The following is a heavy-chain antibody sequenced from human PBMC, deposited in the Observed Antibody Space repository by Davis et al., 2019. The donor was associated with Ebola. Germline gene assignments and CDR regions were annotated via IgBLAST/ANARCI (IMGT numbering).Heavy chain of an antibody. CDR3: AKGGSGWPSDYSYGMGV. V-gene: IGHV3-23*01. J-gene: IGHJ6*04. D-gene: IGHD6-19*01. CDR1: GFTFSNYA. CDR2: ITGSGGSR. Sequence: GGSLRLSCAASGFTFSNYAMSWVRQAPGKGLEWVSSITGSGGSRYHADSAKGRFIISRDNSINTLYLQMNSLSVEDTAVYYCAKGGSGWPSDYSYGMGVWGKGTTVTVSS.